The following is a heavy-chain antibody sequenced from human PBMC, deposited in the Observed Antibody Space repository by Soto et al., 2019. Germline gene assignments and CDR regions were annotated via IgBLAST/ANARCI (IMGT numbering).Heavy chain of an antibody. CDR2: INHSGST. V-gene: IGHV4-34*01. J-gene: IGHJ4*02. CDR1: GGSFSGYY. D-gene: IGHD1-26*01. Sequence: SETLSLTCAVYGGSFSGYYWSWIRQPPGKGLEWIGEINHSGSTNYNPSLKSRVTISVDTSKNQFSLKLSSVTAADTAVYYCARTNEGATHPFDYWGQGTLVTVSS. CDR3: ARTNEGATHPFDY.